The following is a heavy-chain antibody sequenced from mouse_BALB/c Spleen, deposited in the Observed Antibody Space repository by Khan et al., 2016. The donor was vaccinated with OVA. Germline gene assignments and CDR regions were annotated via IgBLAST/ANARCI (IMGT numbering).Heavy chain of an antibody. V-gene: IGHV9-3-1*01. J-gene: IGHJ3*01. D-gene: IGHD2-3*01. CDR2: INIYTGEP. Sequence: QIQLVQSGPELKKPGETVKISCKASGYTFTNYGMNWVKQAPGKGLKWMGWINIYTGEPTYADDFKGRFAFSLDTSSSTAYLEINNLKNEDAVTCVGGRSNGYYWFAYWGQGTLVTVSA. CDR1: GYTFTNYG. CDR3: GRSNGYYWFAY.